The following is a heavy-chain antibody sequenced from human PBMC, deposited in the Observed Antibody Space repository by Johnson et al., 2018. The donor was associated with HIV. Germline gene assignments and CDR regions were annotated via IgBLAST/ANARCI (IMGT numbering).Heavy chain of an antibody. CDR3: AKGLHIVVEGDAFDI. D-gene: IGHD2-21*01. J-gene: IGHJ3*02. Sequence: VQLVESGGVVVQPGGSLRLSCAASGFTFDDFAMHWVRQGPGKGLEWVSSITWNSDNIAYADSVKGRFTISRDNAKNSLYLQMSSLRAEDTAVYYCAKGLHIVVEGDAFDIWGQGTMVTVSS. V-gene: IGHV3-9*01. CDR2: ITWNSDNI. CDR1: GFTFDDFA.